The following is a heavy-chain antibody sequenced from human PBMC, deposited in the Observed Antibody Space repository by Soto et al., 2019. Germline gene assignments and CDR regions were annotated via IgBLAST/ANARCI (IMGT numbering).Heavy chain of an antibody. V-gene: IGHV4-34*01. CDR1: GGSFSGYY. CDR2: INHSGST. CDR3: ARGWGRIFDY. Sequence: SETLSLTCAVYGGSFSGYYWSWIRQPPGKGLEWIGEINHSGSTNYNPPLKSRVTISVDTSKNQFSLELSSVTAADTAVYYCARGWGRIFDYWGQGTLVTVSS. D-gene: IGHD7-27*01. J-gene: IGHJ4*02.